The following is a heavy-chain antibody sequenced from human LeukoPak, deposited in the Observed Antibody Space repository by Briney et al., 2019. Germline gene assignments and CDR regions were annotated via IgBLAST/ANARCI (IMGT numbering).Heavy chain of an antibody. CDR1: GYTFTGYY. D-gene: IGHD2-15*01. CDR3: ASMDVVVVAATRIDY. CDR2: INPNSGGT. Sequence: ASVKVSCKASGYTFTGYYMHWVRQAPGQGLEWMGRINPNSGGTNYGQKFQGRVTMTRDTSISTAYMELSRLRSDDTAVYYCASMDVVVVAATRIDYWGQGTLVTVSS. J-gene: IGHJ4*02. V-gene: IGHV1-2*06.